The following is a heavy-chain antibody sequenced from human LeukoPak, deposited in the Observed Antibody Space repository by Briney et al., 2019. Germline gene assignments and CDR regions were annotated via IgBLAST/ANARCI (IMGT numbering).Heavy chain of an antibody. CDR3: AKDWYSSSWFDY. D-gene: IGHD6-13*01. CDR2: ISGSGGST. Sequence: GGSLRLSCAASGFTFSSYAMSWVRQAPGKGLEWVSAISGSGGSTYYADSVKGRFTISGDNSKNTLYLQMNSLRAEDTAVYYCAKDWYSSSWFDYWGQGTLVTVSS. J-gene: IGHJ4*02. CDR1: GFTFSSYA. V-gene: IGHV3-23*01.